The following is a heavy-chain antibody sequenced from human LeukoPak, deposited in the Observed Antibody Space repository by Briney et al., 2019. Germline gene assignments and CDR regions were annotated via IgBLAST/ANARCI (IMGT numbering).Heavy chain of an antibody. V-gene: IGHV1-18*01. J-gene: IGHJ5*01. CDR3: ARDLNTPRWFDS. CDR2: ISTNNGNI. CDR1: DYTFTNYG. Sequence: ASVKVSCKTSDYTFTNYGISWVRQAPGQGLEWMGWISTNNGNINYARKLQDRVTMTTDTSTSTAYMELRSLRSDDTAVYYCARDLNTPRWFDSWGQGTLVTVSS.